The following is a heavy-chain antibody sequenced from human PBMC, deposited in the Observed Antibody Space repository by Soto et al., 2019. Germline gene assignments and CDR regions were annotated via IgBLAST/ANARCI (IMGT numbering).Heavy chain of an antibody. CDR1: GFTCSNAW. V-gene: IGHV3-15*07. J-gene: IGHJ4*01. D-gene: IGHD1-26*01. Sequence: GGSLRHSCVGSGFTCSNAWINWVRQAPGKGLQWVGRIKSETHGGTTDFAAPVKGRFAISRDDSRNLVYMQMNSLKIEDTAVYYCTTDSYSDMNVVRFDNWGHGTLVTVSS. CDR3: TTDSYSDMNVVRFDN. CDR2: IKSETHGGTT.